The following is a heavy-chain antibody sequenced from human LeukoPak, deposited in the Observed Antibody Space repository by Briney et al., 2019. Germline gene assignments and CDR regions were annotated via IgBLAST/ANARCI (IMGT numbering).Heavy chain of an antibody. V-gene: IGHV4-59*01. J-gene: IGHJ5*02. D-gene: IGHD5-12*01. Sequence: SETLSLTCTVSGGSITSYYWRWISHPPGKGLWWIGDIYYSGSTTYTPSLKRRVTLSVDTSKNQFSLKLSSLTAAHTGVYFSAIEGYSGYVGRWFAPWGQGTLVTVSS. CDR1: GGSITSYY. CDR2: IYYSGST. CDR3: AIEGYSGYVGRWFAP.